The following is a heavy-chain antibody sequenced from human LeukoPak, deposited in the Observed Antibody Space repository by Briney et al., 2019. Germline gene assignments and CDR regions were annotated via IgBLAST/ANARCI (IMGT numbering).Heavy chain of an antibody. CDR2: INHSGST. CDR3: ASATIPTRDCGGDCYSSFDY. V-gene: IGHV4-34*01. D-gene: IGHD2-21*02. CDR1: GGSFSGYY. J-gene: IGHJ4*02. Sequence: PSETLSLTCAVYGGSFSGYYWSWIRQPPGKGLEWIGEINHSGSTNYNPSLKSRVTISVDTSKNQFPLKLSSVTAADTAVYYCASATIPTRDCGGDCYSSFDYWGQGTLVTVSS.